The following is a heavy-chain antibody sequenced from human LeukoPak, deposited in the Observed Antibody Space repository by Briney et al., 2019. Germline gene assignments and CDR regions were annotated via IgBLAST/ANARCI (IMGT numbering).Heavy chain of an antibody. CDR1: GFTFSTYW. Sequence: GGSLRLSCAASGFTFSTYWMHWVRQVPGKGLVWVSRIYTDGSSINYADSVKGRFTISRGNAKNTLYLQMNSLRAEDTAVYYCARGDWKDAFDIWGQGTRVTVSS. CDR2: IYTDGSSI. CDR3: ARGDWKDAFDI. V-gene: IGHV3-74*01. D-gene: IGHD1-1*01. J-gene: IGHJ3*02.